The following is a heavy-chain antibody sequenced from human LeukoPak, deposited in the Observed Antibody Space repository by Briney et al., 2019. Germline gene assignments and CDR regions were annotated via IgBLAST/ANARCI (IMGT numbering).Heavy chain of an antibody. CDR2: ISWDGGST. CDR3: AKDIGPNYYDSSGLDY. V-gene: IGHV3-43D*03. J-gene: IGHJ4*02. D-gene: IGHD3-22*01. Sequence: GGSLRLSCAASGFTFDDYAMHWVRQAPGKGLEWVSLISWDGGSTYYADSVKGRFTISRDNSKNSLYLQMNSLRAEDTALYYCAKDIGPNYYDSSGLDYWGQGTLVTVSS. CDR1: GFTFDDYA.